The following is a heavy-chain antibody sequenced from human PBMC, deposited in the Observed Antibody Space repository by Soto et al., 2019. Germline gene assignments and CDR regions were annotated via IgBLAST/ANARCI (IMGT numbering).Heavy chain of an antibody. V-gene: IGHV3-7*03. CDR3: AREPTGHAFDI. CDR2: IKQDGSEK. Sequence: GESLKISCAASGFTFSSYWMSWVRQAPGKGLEWVANIKQDGSEKYYVDSVKGRFTISRDNAKNSLYLQMNSLRAEDTAVYYCAREPTGHAFDIWGQGTMVTVSS. CDR1: GFTFSSYW. J-gene: IGHJ3*02.